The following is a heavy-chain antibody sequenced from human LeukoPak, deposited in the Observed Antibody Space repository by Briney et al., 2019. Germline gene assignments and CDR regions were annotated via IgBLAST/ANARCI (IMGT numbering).Heavy chain of an antibody. Sequence: GGSLRPSCAASGFTFSSYWMSWVRQAPGKGLEWVANIKEDGSEKYYVDSVKGRFTISRDNAQNSLYLQMNSLRAEDTAVYYCARGGDVLRFLEWSGNNWFDPWGQGTLVTVSA. V-gene: IGHV3-7*04. CDR2: IKEDGSEK. CDR1: GFTFSSYW. D-gene: IGHD3-3*01. CDR3: ARGGDVLRFLEWSGNNWFDP. J-gene: IGHJ5*02.